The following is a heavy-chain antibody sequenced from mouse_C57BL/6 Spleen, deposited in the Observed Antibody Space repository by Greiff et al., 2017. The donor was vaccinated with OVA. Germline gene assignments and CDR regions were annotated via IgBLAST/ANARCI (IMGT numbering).Heavy chain of an antibody. Sequence: VQLQQSGPGLVKPSQSLSLPCPVSGYSFTSCYFWNWIRQFPGNKLGWMGFISNDGSNNYNPSLKNRISITRDTSKNQFVLKLNSVTTEDTATYYCAREGYYGDWGQGTSVTVSS. J-gene: IGHJ4*01. CDR1: GYSFTSCYF. D-gene: IGHD1-1*01. CDR2: ISNDGSN. V-gene: IGHV3-6*01. CDR3: AREGYYGD.